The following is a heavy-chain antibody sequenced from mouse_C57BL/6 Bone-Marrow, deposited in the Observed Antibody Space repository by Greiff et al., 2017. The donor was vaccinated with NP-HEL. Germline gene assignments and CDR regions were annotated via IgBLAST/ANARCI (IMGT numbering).Heavy chain of an antibody. D-gene: IGHD1-1*01. CDR3: ARWGTTVVATGDY. CDR2: INPSNGGT. CDR1: GYTFTSYW. J-gene: IGHJ2*01. Sequence: QVQLQQPGTELVKPGASVKLSCKASGYTFTSYWMHWVKQRPGQGLEWIGNINPSNGGTNYNEKFKGKATLTVDKSSSTAYMELNSLTSEDSAVYYCARWGTTVVATGDYWGQGTTLTVSS. V-gene: IGHV1-53*01.